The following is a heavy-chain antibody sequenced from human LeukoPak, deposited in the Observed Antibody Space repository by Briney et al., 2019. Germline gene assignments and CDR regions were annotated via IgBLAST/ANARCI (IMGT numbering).Heavy chain of an antibody. J-gene: IGHJ4*02. CDR3: ARCAVGTSCCTAVDY. CDR2: ISTSGDRT. Sequence: GGSLRLSCAASGFTFSTYAMTWVRQAPGKGLEWVSGISTSGDRTYYADSVKGRFTISRDTSKNTLYLQRNSLRAEDTAEYYCARCAVGTSCCTAVDYWGQGTLVTVSS. CDR1: GFTFSTYA. V-gene: IGHV3-23*01. D-gene: IGHD1-26*01.